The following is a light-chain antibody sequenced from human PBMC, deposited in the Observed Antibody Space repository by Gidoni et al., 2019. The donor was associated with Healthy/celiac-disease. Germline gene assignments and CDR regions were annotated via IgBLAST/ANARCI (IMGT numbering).Light chain of an antibody. J-gene: IGKJ4*01. CDR2: WAS. Sequence: DIVMTHSPDSLAVSLGERATINCKSSQSVLYSSNNKNYLAWYQQKPGQPPKLLIYWASTREAGVPDRFSGSGSGTDVTLTISSLQAEDVAVYYCQQYYSTPPLTFGGXTKVEIK. CDR3: QQYYSTPPLT. CDR1: QSVLYSSNNKNY. V-gene: IGKV4-1*01.